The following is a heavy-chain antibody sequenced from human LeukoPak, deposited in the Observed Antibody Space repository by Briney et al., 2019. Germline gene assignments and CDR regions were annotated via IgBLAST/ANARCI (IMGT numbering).Heavy chain of an antibody. D-gene: IGHD6-19*01. CDR2: IYYSGST. V-gene: IGHV4-39*07. Sequence: SETLSLTCTVSGGSISSSSYYWGWIRQPPGKGLEWIGSIYYSGSTYYNPSLKSRVTISVDTSKNQFSLKLSSVTAADTAVYYCAKALVQQWLDYWGQGTLVTVSS. CDR1: GGSISSSSYY. CDR3: AKALVQQWLDY. J-gene: IGHJ4*02.